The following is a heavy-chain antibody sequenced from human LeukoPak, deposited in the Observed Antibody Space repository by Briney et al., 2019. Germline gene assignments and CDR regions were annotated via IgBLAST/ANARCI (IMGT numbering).Heavy chain of an antibody. D-gene: IGHD3-22*01. CDR3: AKGHSSGYMSPPHFDY. V-gene: IGHV3-23*01. Sequence: GGSLRLSCAASGFTFSSYAMSWVRQAPGKGLEWVSAISGSGGSTYYADSVKGRFTISRDNSKNTLYLQMNSLRAEDTAVYYCAKGHSSGYMSPPHFDYWGQGTLVTVSS. J-gene: IGHJ4*02. CDR2: ISGSGGST. CDR1: GFTFSSYA.